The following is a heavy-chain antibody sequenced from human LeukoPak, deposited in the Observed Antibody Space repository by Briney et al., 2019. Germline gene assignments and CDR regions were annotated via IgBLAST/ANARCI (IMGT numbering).Heavy chain of an antibody. J-gene: IGHJ4*02. Sequence: PGGPLRLSCAASGFTFSSYSMNWVRQAPGKGLEWVSSISSSSSYIYYADSVKGRFTISRDNAKNSLYLQMNSLRAEDTAVYYCARDPTYVSGSYYEDYWGQGTLVTVSS. V-gene: IGHV3-21*01. D-gene: IGHD3-10*01. CDR1: GFTFSSYS. CDR2: ISSSSSYI. CDR3: ARDPTYVSGSYYEDY.